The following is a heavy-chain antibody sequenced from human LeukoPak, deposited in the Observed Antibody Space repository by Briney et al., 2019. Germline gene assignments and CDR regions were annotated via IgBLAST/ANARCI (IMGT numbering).Heavy chain of an antibody. V-gene: IGHV1-8*01. CDR3: ARRTPRCGGTCYDAFDV. J-gene: IGHJ3*01. Sequence: ASVKVSCKASGYTFIDYDINWVRQAPGQGLEWMGLMSPHNGHTEYAQNSQGRVTMTRDTSTGTAYMELRSLRSEDTAVYYCARRTPRCGGTCYDAFDVWGQGTMVTVSS. D-gene: IGHD2-21*01. CDR1: GYTFIDYD. CDR2: MSPHNGHT.